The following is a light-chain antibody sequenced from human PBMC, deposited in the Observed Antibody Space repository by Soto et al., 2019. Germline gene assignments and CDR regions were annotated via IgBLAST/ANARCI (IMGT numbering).Light chain of an antibody. CDR1: QSVSSY. CDR3: QQRSNLWT. CDR2: DAS. Sequence: EIVLTQSPATLSLSPGERATLSCRASQSVSSYLAWYQQKPGQAPRLLIYDASNRATGIPARFSGSGSGTDITLTISSLEPEDFAVYYCQQRSNLWTFGQGTKVDIK. J-gene: IGKJ1*01. V-gene: IGKV3-11*01.